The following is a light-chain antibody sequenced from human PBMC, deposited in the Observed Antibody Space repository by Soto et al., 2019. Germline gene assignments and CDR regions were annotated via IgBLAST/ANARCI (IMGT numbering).Light chain of an antibody. CDR3: QQYNNWPPWT. CDR2: GAS. J-gene: IGKJ1*01. V-gene: IGKV3-15*01. Sequence: EIVMTQSPATLSVYPGERATLSCRASQSVSSNLTWYQQKPGQAPRLLIYGASTRATGIPARFSGSGSGTEFTLTISSLQSEDFAAYYCQQYNNWPPWTFGQGTKVEIK. CDR1: QSVSSN.